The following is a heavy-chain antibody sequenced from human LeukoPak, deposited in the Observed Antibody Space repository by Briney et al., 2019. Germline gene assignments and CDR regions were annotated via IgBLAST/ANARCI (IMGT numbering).Heavy chain of an antibody. J-gene: IGHJ6*02. CDR2: ISSSSSYI. CDR1: GFTFSSYS. D-gene: IGHD6-13*01. CDR3: ARGRIAAGGSGYHNGMDV. V-gene: IGHV3-21*01. Sequence: GGSLRLSCAASGFTFSSYSMNWVRQAPGKGLEWVSSISSSSSYIYYADSVKGRFTISRDNAKNSLYLQMNSLRAEDTAVYYCARGRIAAGGSGYHNGMDVWGQGTTVTVSS.